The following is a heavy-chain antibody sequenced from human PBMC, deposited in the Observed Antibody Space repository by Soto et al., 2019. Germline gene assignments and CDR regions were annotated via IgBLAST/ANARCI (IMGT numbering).Heavy chain of an antibody. D-gene: IGHD5-12*01. Sequence: QVQLQQWGAGLLKPSETLSLNCAVTGGSLSGYYWSWIRQAPGKGLEWIGEVKDGGHTNYSPSLRGRVTISSDTSNSPFSRRLISVTAADTGVYYCARGQEGVVATHWDQGSLVTVSS. CDR2: VKDGGHT. V-gene: IGHV4-34*01. CDR1: GGSLSGYY. J-gene: IGHJ4*02. CDR3: ARGQEGVVATH.